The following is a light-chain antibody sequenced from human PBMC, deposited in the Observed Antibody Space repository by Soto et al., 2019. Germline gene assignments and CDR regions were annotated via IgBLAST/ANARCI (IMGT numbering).Light chain of an antibody. V-gene: IGLV2-14*01. Sequence: QSLLTHPASLSGSPGQLITISCTGTSSDVGGYNYVSWYQQHPGKAPKLMIYEVSNRPSGVSNRFSGSKSGNTASLTISGLQAEDEADYYCSSYTSSSPYVFGTGTKVTVL. CDR3: SSYTSSSPYV. J-gene: IGLJ1*01. CDR1: SSDVGGYNY. CDR2: EVS.